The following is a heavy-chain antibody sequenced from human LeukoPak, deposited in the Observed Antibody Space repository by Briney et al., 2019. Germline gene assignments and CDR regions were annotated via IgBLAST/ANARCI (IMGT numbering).Heavy chain of an antibody. CDR2: IYYSGST. V-gene: IGHV4-39*07. Sequence: PSETLSLTCTVSGGSISSSSYYWGWIRQPPGKGLEWIGSIYYSGSTYYNPSLKSRVTISVDTSKNQFSLRLSSVTTADTAVYYCARDGGTREADYEFDYWGQGTLVTVSS. CDR3: ARDGGTREADYEFDY. CDR1: GGSISSSSYY. D-gene: IGHD4-17*01. J-gene: IGHJ4*02.